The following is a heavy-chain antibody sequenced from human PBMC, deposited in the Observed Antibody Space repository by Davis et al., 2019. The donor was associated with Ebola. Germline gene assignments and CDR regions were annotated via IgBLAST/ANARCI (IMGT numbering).Heavy chain of an antibody. CDR3: ARDRGFITIFGVLGYGMDV. CDR2: IIPILGIA. Sequence: SVKVSCKASGYTFTSYAISWVRQAPGQGLEWMGRIIPILGIANYAQKFQGRVTINADKSTSTAYMELSSLRSEDTAVYYCARDRGFITIFGVLGYGMDVWGQGTTVTVSS. V-gene: IGHV1-69*04. D-gene: IGHD3-3*01. J-gene: IGHJ6*02. CDR1: GYTFTSYA.